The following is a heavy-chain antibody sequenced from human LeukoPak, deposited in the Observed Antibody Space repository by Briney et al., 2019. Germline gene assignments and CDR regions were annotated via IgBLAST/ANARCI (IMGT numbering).Heavy chain of an antibody. V-gene: IGHV4-59*12. CDR3: ARDSLYYYDSSGYYYWDY. CDR2: IYYSGST. Sequence: PSETLSLTCTVSGGSISSYYWSWIRQPPGKGLEWIGYIYYSGSTYYNPSLKSRVTISVDTSKNQFSLKLSSVTAADTAVYYCARDSLYYYDSSGYYYWDYWGQGTLVTVS. CDR1: GGSISSYY. J-gene: IGHJ4*02. D-gene: IGHD3-22*01.